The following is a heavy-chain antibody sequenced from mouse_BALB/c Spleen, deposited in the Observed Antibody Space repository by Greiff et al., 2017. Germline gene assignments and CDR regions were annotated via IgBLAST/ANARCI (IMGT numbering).Heavy chain of an antibody. CDR3: ARYYYYGSSYFDV. J-gene: IGHJ1*01. V-gene: IGHV3-8*02. D-gene: IGHD1-1*01. Sequence: VQLQQSGPSLVKPSQTLSLTCSVTGDSITSGYWNWIRKFPGNKLEYMGYISYSGSTYYNPSLKSRISITRDTSKNQYYLQLNSVTTEDTATYYCARYYYYGSSYFDVWGAGTTVTVSS. CDR1: GDSITSGY. CDR2: ISYSGST.